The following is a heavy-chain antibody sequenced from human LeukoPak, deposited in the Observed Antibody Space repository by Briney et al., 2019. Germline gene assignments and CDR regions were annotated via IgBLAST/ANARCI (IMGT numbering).Heavy chain of an antibody. CDR3: ARATVVGATMDAFDI. V-gene: IGHV1-18*01. J-gene: IGHJ3*02. D-gene: IGHD1-26*01. Sequence: ASVKVSCKASGYTFTSYGISWVRQAPGQGLEWMGWISAYNGNTNYAQKLQGRVTMTTDTSTSTAYMELRSLRSDDTAVYYCARATVVGATMDAFDIWGQGTMVTVSS. CDR1: GYTFTSYG. CDR2: ISAYNGNT.